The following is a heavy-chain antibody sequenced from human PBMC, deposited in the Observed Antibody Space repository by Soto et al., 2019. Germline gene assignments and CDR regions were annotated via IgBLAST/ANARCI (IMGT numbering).Heavy chain of an antibody. V-gene: IGHV4-30-2*01. J-gene: IGHJ4*02. CDR3: ARRNRSKVLEH. Sequence: SETLSITCSVSGDSIRSLAYSCAWIRHAPGRGLEWLGYVYPSGATYYNPSFRGRLTVARGRSTHQFSLKLTSLTAADTAVYYCARRNRSKVLEHWGQGTRVTLSS. CDR1: GDSIRSLAYS. CDR2: VYPSGAT. D-gene: IGHD6-13*01.